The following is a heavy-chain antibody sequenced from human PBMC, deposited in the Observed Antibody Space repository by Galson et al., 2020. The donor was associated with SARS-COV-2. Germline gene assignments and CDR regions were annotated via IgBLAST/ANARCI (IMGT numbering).Heavy chain of an antibody. CDR2: VYHTGFT. V-gene: IGHV4-59*08. D-gene: IGHD3-16*02. CDR1: GGSISTYY. CDR3: ARHSLYRERYGMDV. Sequence: ASETLSLTCTVSGGSISTYYWSWVRQPPGKALEWLGFVYHTGFTDYNPSLKSRVTISLDTPRNQFSLKVISVTAADTAVYYCARHSLYRERYGMDVWGQGTTVTVSS. J-gene: IGHJ6*02.